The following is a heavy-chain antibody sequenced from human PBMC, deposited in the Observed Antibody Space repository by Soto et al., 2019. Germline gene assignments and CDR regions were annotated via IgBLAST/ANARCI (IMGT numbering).Heavy chain of an antibody. CDR1: GFNFADYA. Sequence: PGGSLRLSYTTSGFNFADYAVAWFRQAPGKGLEWVGFIRIKADGGATQYAASVRGRFTISRDDSKSIAYLQMSSLKTEDTAVYYCTRDRPIDYWGQGALVTVSS. CDR3: TRDRPIDY. CDR2: IRIKADGGAT. V-gene: IGHV3-49*03. J-gene: IGHJ4*02.